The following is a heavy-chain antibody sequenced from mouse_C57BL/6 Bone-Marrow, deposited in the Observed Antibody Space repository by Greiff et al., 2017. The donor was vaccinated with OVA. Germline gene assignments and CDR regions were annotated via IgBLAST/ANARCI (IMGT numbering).Heavy chain of an antibody. D-gene: IGHD1-1*01. Sequence: EVKLVESGGGLVKPGGSLKLSCAASGFTFSDYGMHWVRQAPEKGLEWVAYISSGSSTIYYADTGKGRFTISRDNAKNTLFLQMTSLRSENTAMYYCARGYYGSSHYYAMDYWGQGTSVTVSS. V-gene: IGHV5-17*01. CDR3: ARGYYGSSHYYAMDY. CDR1: GFTFSDYG. J-gene: IGHJ4*01. CDR2: ISSGSSTI.